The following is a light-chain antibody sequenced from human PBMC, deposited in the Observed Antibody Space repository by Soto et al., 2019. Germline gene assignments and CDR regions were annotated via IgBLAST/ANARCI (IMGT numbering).Light chain of an antibody. CDR2: KAS. J-gene: IGKJ1*01. V-gene: IGKV1-5*03. CDR3: QQYNSFPT. CDR1: QSINSW. Sequence: DIQMTQSPSTLSASVGDRVTITCRASQSINSWLAWYQQKPGKAPKILIYKASSLESGVPSRFSGSGSGTEFTLTISSLQPDDFATYYCQQYNSFPTFGQGTKVEIK.